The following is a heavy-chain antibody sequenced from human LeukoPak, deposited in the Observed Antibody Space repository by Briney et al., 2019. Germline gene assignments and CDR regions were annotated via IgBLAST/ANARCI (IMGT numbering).Heavy chain of an antibody. V-gene: IGHV3-23*01. J-gene: IGHJ5*02. Sequence: GSLRLSSAASGFSFSSYSMSWVRQAPGKGPEWVSSIGGSGGGTDYADSVKGRFNISRDNSKKMLYLQMNSLRVEDTAVYYCAKDIRVHYFDPGGYLFDPWGQGTLVTVSS. CDR1: GFSFSSYS. CDR3: AKDIRVHYFDPGGYLFDP. D-gene: IGHD3-22*01. CDR2: IGGSGGGT.